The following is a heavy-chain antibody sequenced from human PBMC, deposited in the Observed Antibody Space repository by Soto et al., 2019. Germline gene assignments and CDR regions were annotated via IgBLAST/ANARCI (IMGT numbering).Heavy chain of an antibody. V-gene: IGHV4-34*01. Sequence: SETLSLTCAVYGGSFSGYYWSWIRQPPGKGLEWIGEINHSGSANYNPSLKSRVTISVDTSKNQFSLKLSSVTAADTAVYYCGRGRLLRFGELDYYYYYGMDVWGQGTTVTVS. D-gene: IGHD3-10*01. CDR3: GRGRLLRFGELDYYYYYGMDV. CDR2: INHSGSA. J-gene: IGHJ6*02. CDR1: GGSFSGYY.